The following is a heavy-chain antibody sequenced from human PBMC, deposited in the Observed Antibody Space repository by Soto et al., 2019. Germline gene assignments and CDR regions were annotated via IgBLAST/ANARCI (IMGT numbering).Heavy chain of an antibody. CDR2: ISYDGSNK. D-gene: IGHD2-15*01. CDR3: AKDSGRYYYYGMDV. J-gene: IGHJ6*02. V-gene: IGHV3-30*18. Sequence: PVVSLRISWAASGFTFSSYGMHWVRQAPGKGLEWVAVISYDGSNKYYADSVKGRFTISRDNSKNTLYLQMNSLRAEDTAVYYCAKDSGRYYYYGMDVWGQGTTVTVSS. CDR1: GFTFSSYG.